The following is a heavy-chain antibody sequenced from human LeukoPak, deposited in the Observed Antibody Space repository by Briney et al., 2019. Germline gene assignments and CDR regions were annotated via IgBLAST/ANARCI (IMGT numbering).Heavy chain of an antibody. V-gene: IGHV1-69*13. Sequence: GASVKVSCKASGYIFTNYFISWVRQAPGQGLEWMGGIIPIFGTANYAQKFQGRVTITADESTSTAYMELSSLRSEDTAVYYCARRLGFGELEGMDVWGQGTTVTVSS. CDR2: IIPIFGTA. D-gene: IGHD3-10*01. J-gene: IGHJ6*02. CDR1: GYIFTNYF. CDR3: ARRLGFGELEGMDV.